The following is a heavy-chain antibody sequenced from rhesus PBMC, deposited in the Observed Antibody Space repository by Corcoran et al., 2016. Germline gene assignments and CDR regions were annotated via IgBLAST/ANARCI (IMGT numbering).Heavy chain of an antibody. J-gene: IGHJ4*01. D-gene: IGHD3-28*01. CDR3: GRELRWLLQQAY. CDR1: GASIRSNW. V-gene: IGHV4-80*01. CDR2: NDGKRRNP. Sequence: QVQLQESGPGLVKPSETLSLTCTVSGASIRSNWWSWIRQPPGKGLEWIGENDGKRRNPHDRPTRKRRVTISKDASKNQISLNMSSVTAADTAVYYCGRELRWLLQQAYWGQGVLVTVSS.